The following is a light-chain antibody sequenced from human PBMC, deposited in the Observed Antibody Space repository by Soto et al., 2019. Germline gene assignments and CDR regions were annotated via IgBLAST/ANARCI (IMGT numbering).Light chain of an antibody. CDR2: GTS. CDR3: QQYGSWT. CDR1: QTIDSNN. Sequence: EIVLTQSPGTLSVSPGERATLSCRASQTIDSNNLAWYQQKPGQAPSLLIYGTSSRATGIPDRFSGSGSGTDFTLTSSRLEHEDSAICYWQQYGSWTFGQGTKVEIK. J-gene: IGKJ1*01. V-gene: IGKV3-20*01.